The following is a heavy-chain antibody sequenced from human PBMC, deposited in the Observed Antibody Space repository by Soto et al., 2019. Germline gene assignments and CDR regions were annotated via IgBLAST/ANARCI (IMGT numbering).Heavy chain of an antibody. D-gene: IGHD5-12*01. J-gene: IGHJ5*02. CDR3: ARHLSGRDRYNLERYNWFDP. V-gene: IGHV4-39*01. CDR1: GGSISSSSYY. CDR2: IYYSGST. Sequence: AGTLSLTCTVSGGSISSSSYYWGWIRQRPGKGLEWVGSIYYSGSTYYNPSLKSRVTISVDTSKNQFSLKMSFVTAADAAVYYCARHLSGRDRYNLERYNWFDPWGQGTLVTVSS.